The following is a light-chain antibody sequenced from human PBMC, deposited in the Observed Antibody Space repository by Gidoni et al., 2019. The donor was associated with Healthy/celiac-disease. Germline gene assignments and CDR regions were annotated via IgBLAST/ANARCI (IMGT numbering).Light chain of an antibody. Sequence: DIQMTQSPSSLSASVGDRVTITCQASQDISNYLNWYQQKPGKAPKLLIYDASNLETGVPSRFSGSGSGTDFTFTSSSLQPEDIATYYCQQYDNLPRFGPGTKVDIK. CDR1: QDISNY. V-gene: IGKV1-33*01. CDR2: DAS. CDR3: QQYDNLPR. J-gene: IGKJ3*01.